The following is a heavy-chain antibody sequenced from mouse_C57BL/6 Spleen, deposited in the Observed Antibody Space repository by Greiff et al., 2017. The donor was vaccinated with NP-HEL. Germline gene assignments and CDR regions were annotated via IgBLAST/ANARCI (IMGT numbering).Heavy chain of an antibody. CDR1: GFTFSDYG. J-gene: IGHJ1*03. Sequence: EVKVEESGGGLVKPGGSLKLSCAASGFTFSDYGMHWVRQAPEKGLEWVAYISSGSSTIYYADTVKGRFTISRDNAKNTLFLQMTSLRSEDTAMYYCEIITTVVATAWYFDVWGTGTTVTVSS. D-gene: IGHD1-1*01. CDR2: ISSGSSTI. CDR3: EIITTVVATAWYFDV. V-gene: IGHV5-17*01.